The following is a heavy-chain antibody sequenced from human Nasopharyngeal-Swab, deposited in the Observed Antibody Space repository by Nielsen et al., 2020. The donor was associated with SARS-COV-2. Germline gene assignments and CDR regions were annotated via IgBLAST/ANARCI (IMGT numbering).Heavy chain of an antibody. J-gene: IGHJ4*02. V-gene: IGHV4-4*02. CDR2: IVHGGLI. CDR3: ARVPAGCSSTGCSFID. Sequence: SETLSLTFAVSGAFISSPNWWNWVRPSPGRGLDWIGEIVHGGLINYNPSLKSRVPISIDNSKNQFSLKLTSMTAADTAVYYCARVPAGCSSTGCSFIDWGQGILVTVSS. D-gene: IGHD2-2*01. CDR1: GAFISSPNW.